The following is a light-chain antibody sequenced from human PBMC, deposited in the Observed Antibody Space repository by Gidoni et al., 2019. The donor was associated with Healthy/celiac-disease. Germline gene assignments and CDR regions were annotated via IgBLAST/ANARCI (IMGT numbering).Light chain of an antibody. V-gene: IGKV1-5*03. CDR1: QSISSW. CDR2: KAS. CDR3: QQYNSYPLT. Sequence: DIQMTQSPSTLSPSVGDRVTTTCRASQSISSWLAWYQQKPGKAPKLLIYKASSLESGVPSRFSGSGSGTEFTLTISSLQPDDFATYYCQQYNSYPLTFGGGTKVEIK. J-gene: IGKJ4*01.